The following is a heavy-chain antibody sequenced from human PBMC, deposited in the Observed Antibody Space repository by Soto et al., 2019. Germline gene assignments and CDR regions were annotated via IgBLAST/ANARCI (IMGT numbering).Heavy chain of an antibody. D-gene: IGHD3-16*01. V-gene: IGHV3-23*01. CDR1: GFTFSSYA. Sequence: PGGSLRLSCAASGFTFSSYAMSWVRQAPGKGLEWVSAISGSGGSTYYADSVKGRFTISRDNSKNTLYLQMNSLRAEDTAVYYCARMRSAIIWGEFGFWGQGTLVTVS. CDR3: ARMRSAIIWGEFGF. CDR2: ISGSGGST. J-gene: IGHJ4*02.